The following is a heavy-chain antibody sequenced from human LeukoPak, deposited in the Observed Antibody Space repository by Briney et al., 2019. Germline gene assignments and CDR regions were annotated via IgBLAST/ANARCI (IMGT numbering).Heavy chain of an antibody. CDR1: GFTFSSYS. D-gene: IGHD3-10*01. CDR3: ARGFGKLFAPGDFDY. Sequence: GGSLRLSCAASGFTFSSYSMNWVRQAPGKGLEWVSSISSSSSYIYYADSVKGRFTISRDNAKNSLYLQMNSLRAEDTAVYYCARGFGKLFAPGDFDYWGQGTLVTVSS. J-gene: IGHJ4*02. CDR2: ISSSSSYI. V-gene: IGHV3-21*01.